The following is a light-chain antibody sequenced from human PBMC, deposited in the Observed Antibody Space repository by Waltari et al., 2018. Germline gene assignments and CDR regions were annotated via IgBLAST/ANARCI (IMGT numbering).Light chain of an antibody. V-gene: IGLV1-44*01. Sequence: QSVLTPPPAVSAVPGQRLTISCSACSSNLGGNTVHGYQHLPGRPPKLLIYNGNRRPSGVPDRFSESKSGTSDSLAITGLQSEDEADYYCATWDDSLSGPVFGGGTKLTVL. J-gene: IGLJ3*02. CDR2: NGN. CDR3: ATWDDSLSGPV. CDR1: SSNLGGNT.